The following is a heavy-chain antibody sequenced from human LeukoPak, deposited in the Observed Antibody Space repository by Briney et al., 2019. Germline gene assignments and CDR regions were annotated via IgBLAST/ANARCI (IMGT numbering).Heavy chain of an antibody. Sequence: ASVKVSCKASGYTFTDYYMHWVRQAPGQGLEWMGSINLKSGGTNYAQKFQGRVTMSRETSISTAYMELSRVRFDDTAVYCCARLCSGGSCYYYMDVWGKGTTVTVSS. D-gene: IGHD2-15*01. CDR2: INLKSGGT. CDR1: GYTFTDYY. CDR3: ARLCSGGSCYYYMDV. V-gene: IGHV1-2*02. J-gene: IGHJ6*03.